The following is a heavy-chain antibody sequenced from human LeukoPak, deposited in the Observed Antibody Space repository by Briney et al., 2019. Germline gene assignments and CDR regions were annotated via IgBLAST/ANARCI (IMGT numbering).Heavy chain of an antibody. CDR2: IIPIFGTA. D-gene: IGHD3-10*01. J-gene: IGHJ4*02. V-gene: IGHV1-69*13. Sequence: RASVKVSCKASGGTFSSYAISWVRQAPGQGLEWMGGIIPIFGTANYAQKFQGRVTITADESTSTAYMELSSLRSEDTAVYYCAKIRGGSGSYYKNPLDYWGQGTLVTVSS. CDR3: AKIRGGSGSYYKNPLDY. CDR1: GGTFSSYA.